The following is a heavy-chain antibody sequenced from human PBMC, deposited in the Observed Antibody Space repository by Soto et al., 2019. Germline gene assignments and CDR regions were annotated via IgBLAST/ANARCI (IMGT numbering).Heavy chain of an antibody. J-gene: IGHJ6*02. V-gene: IGHV3-30-3*01. CDR2: ISYDGSNK. CDR1: GFTFSSYA. D-gene: IGHD3-10*01. CDR3: ARVSGFGESYYYYYGMDV. Sequence: GGSLRLSCAASGFTFSSYAMHWVRQAPGKGLEWVAVISYDGSNKYYADSVKGRFTISRDNAKNSLYLQMNSLRDEDTAVYYCARVSGFGESYYYYYGMDVWGQGTTVTVSS.